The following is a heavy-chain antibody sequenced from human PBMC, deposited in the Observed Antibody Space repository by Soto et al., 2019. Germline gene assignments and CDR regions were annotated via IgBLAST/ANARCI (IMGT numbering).Heavy chain of an antibody. Sequence: EVQLVESGGGLVQPGESLRLSCVGSGFTFGDYWMSWVRQAPGKGLEWVANIKKDESEKYYVDSVKGRFTVSRDNGKNLLYLQMNSLRADDTAVYYCVRAGRVWNSRGGLWGQGTLVTVSS. CDR2: IKKDESEK. V-gene: IGHV3-7*05. J-gene: IGHJ4*02. CDR3: VRAGRVWNSRGGL. CDR1: GFTFGDYW. D-gene: IGHD1-7*01.